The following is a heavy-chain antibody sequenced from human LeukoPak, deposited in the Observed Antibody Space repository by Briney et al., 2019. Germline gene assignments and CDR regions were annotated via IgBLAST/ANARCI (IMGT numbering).Heavy chain of an antibody. J-gene: IGHJ4*02. V-gene: IGHV3-21*01. Sequence: GGSLRLSCAASGFTFSSYNMNWVRQAPGKGLEWVSSITSSSNYIYYADSVKGRFTISRDNAKNSLYLQMNSLRAEDTAVYYCARDRISMVRGVESEVFDYWGQGTLVTVSS. CDR2: ITSSSNYI. CDR1: GFTFSSYN. D-gene: IGHD3-10*01. CDR3: ARDRISMVRGVESEVFDY.